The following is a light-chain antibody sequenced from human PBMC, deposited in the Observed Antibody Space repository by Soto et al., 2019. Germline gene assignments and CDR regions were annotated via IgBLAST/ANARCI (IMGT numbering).Light chain of an antibody. Sequence: QSVLTQPASVSGSPGQSITISCTGTSSDVGGYNYVSWYQQHPGKAPKLMIFDVSNRPSGVSNRFSGSKSGNTASLTISGLQAEDEADYYCNSYTSSSTVGFGGGTKLTVL. CDR3: NSYTSSSTVG. V-gene: IGLV2-14*03. CDR2: DVS. J-gene: IGLJ2*01. CDR1: SSDVGGYNY.